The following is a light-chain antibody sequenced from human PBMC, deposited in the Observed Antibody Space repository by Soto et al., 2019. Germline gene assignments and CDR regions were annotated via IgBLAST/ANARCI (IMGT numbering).Light chain of an antibody. Sequence: EIVMTQSPATLSVSPGARATLSCRASQSVSSNLAWYQQKPGQAPRLLIYGASTRATGIPARFSGSGSGTAFTLTIGSLQSEDFAVYYCQQYNNWPYAFGQGTKLEIK. CDR3: QQYNNWPYA. CDR2: GAS. J-gene: IGKJ2*01. CDR1: QSVSSN. V-gene: IGKV3-15*01.